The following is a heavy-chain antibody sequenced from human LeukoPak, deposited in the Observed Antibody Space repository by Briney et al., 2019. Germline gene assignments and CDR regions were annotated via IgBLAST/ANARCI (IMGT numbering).Heavy chain of an antibody. CDR1: GYTLTELS. Sequence: ASVKVSCKVSGYTLTELSMHWVRQAPGKGLEWMGGFDPEDDETIYAQKFQGRVTMTEDTSTDTAYMELSSLRSEDTAVYYCATDGYYYDSSGYYAPPTWGQGTLVTVSS. D-gene: IGHD3-22*01. CDR3: ATDGYYYDSSGYYAPPT. V-gene: IGHV1-24*01. CDR2: FDPEDDET. J-gene: IGHJ5*02.